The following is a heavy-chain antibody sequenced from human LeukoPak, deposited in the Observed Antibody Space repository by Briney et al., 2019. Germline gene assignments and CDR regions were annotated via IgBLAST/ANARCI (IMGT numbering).Heavy chain of an antibody. V-gene: IGHV1-18*01. J-gene: IGHJ5*02. CDR3: ARVSTTRKTNNWFDP. CDR1: GYTLTSYG. Sequence: GASVKVSCKASGYTLTSYGISWVRQAPGQGLEWMGWISAYNGNTNYAQKLQGRVTMTTDTSTSTAYMELRSLRSDDTAVYYCARVSTTRKTNNWFDPWGQGTLVTVSS. D-gene: IGHD1-1*01. CDR2: ISAYNGNT.